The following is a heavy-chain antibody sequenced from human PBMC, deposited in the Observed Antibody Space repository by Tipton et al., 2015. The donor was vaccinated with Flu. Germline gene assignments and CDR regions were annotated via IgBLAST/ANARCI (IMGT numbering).Heavy chain of an antibody. Sequence: TLSLTCAVSGYSINSGYFWGWIRQPPGKGLEWIGSMSHSGRTYYNPSLKSRVTISADTRKTQFSLKLGSVTAADTAVYYCARLTYYYGSGTSDFWGQGTLLTVSS. V-gene: IGHV4-38-2*01. J-gene: IGHJ4*02. CDR3: ARLTYYYGSGTSDF. CDR1: GYSINSGYF. D-gene: IGHD3-10*01. CDR2: MSHSGRT.